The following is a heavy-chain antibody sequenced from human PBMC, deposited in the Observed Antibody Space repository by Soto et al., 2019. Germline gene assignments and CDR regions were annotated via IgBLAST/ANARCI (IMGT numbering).Heavy chain of an antibody. Sequence: QITLKESGPTLVKPTQTLTLTCTFSGFSLSTSGVGVGWVRQPPGKALEWLVFIYWDDDKRYSPSLRSRLTITKDTSKNQVVRTMTNVDPVDTATYFCAHRRIGVSQWNYGDFDYWGQGTLVTVSS. J-gene: IGHJ4*02. D-gene: IGHD1-7*01. V-gene: IGHV2-5*02. CDR2: IYWDDDK. CDR1: GFSLSTSGVG. CDR3: AHRRIGVSQWNYGDFDY.